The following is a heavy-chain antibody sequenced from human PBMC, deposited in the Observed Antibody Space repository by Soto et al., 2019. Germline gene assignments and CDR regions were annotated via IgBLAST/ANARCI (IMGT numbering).Heavy chain of an antibody. V-gene: IGHV3-33*01. J-gene: IGHJ6*02. CDR3: ARSQMGPPDNYPYYDYYGMDV. CDR1: GFTFNTFG. CDR2: IWHDESVE. Sequence: QVQLVESGGGVVQPGGSLRLSCTASGFTFNTFGMHWVRQAPGKGLEWVAVIWHDESVEAYADSVKGRFTISRDNSKNTLYLQMVGLRVEDTAAYYCARSQMGPPDNYPYYDYYGMDVWGQGTTVTV. D-gene: IGHD3-10*01.